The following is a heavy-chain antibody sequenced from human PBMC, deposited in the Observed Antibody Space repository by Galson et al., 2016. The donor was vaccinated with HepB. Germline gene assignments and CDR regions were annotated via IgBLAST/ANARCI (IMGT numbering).Heavy chain of an antibody. CDR3: AKDGPFIAAAGTSANLDY. V-gene: IGHV3-23*01. J-gene: IGHJ4*02. D-gene: IGHD6-13*01. CDR1: GFSFSRYA. CDR2: ISGGGDYT. Sequence: SLRLSCAASGFSFSRYAMSWVRQAPGKGLEWVSAISGGGDYTYYADSVKGRFTISRDNSKNTLYLQMSSLRADDTAVYYCAKDGPFIAAAGTSANLDYWGQGTLVTVAS.